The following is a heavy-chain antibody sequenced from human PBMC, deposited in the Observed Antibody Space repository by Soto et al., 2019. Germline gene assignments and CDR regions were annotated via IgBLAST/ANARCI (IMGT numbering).Heavy chain of an antibody. V-gene: IGHV3-73*01. CDR2: IRSDSASSAI. D-gene: IGHD2-2*01. Sequence: EAQRVQSGGGLVQPGGSLQLSCAASGFTFGGSPVHWVRQASGKGLEWVGRIRSDSASSAIAYAASVRGRFTLSRDDSKNTAYLQVNSLEVEDTALYYCVLAGCRRTGCYSLALWGQGTLVTVSS. CDR1: GFTFGGSP. CDR3: VLAGCRRTGCYSLAL. J-gene: IGHJ4*02.